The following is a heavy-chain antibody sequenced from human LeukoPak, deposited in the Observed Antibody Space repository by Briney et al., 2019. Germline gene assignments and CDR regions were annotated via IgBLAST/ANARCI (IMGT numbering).Heavy chain of an antibody. V-gene: IGHV4-34*01. J-gene: IGHJ6*02. D-gene: IGHD1-26*01. CDR2: INHSGST. CDR1: GGSFSGYY. CDR3: ARHQHAGREHYYGIDV. Sequence: SETLSLTCAVYGGSFSGYYWSWIRQPPGRGLEWIGEINHSGSTNYNPSLKSRLTISVDTSRNQFSLRLSSVTAADTAVYYCARHQHAGREHYYGIDVWGQGTTVSVSS.